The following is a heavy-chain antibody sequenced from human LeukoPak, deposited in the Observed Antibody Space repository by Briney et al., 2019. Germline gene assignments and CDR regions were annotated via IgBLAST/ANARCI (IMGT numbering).Heavy chain of an antibody. D-gene: IGHD4-11*01. CDR3: ARAGGTVTTYYFDY. Sequence: PSATLSLTCSVSGGSISSYYWSSIRQPPGKGLEWIGYIYYSGSTNYNPSLKSRVTISVDTPKNHFSLKLSSVTAADTAVYYCARAGGTVTTYYFDYWGQGTLVTVSS. J-gene: IGHJ4*02. V-gene: IGHV4-59*01. CDR2: IYYSGST. CDR1: GGSISSYY.